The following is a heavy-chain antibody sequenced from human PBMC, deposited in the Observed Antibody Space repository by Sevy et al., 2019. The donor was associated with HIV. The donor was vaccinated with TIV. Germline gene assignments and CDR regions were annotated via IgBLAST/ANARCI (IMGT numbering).Heavy chain of an antibody. J-gene: IGHJ5*02. Sequence: ASVKVSCKASGYTFTNYDINWVRQATGQGLEWMGWMNPKSGNTGYAQKFQGRVTMIRNTSMSTAYMELSSLTSDDTAVYYCARDLAGSKQGGWFDPWGQGTLVTVSS. CDR1: GYTFTNYD. CDR3: ARDLAGSKQGGWFDP. D-gene: IGHD3-16*01. V-gene: IGHV1-8*01. CDR2: MNPKSGNT.